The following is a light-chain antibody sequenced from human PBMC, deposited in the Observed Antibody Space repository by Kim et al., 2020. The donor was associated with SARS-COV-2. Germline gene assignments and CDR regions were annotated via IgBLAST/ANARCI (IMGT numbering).Light chain of an antibody. J-gene: IGKJ1*01. CDR2: AAS. Sequence: ASVVDRVTITCRASQAISNSLAWYQQKPGKVPKVLIFAASTLLSGVPSRFSGSGSGTDFTLTISSPQPEDVATYYCQKYDAAPWTFGQGTKVEIK. CDR1: QAISNS. CDR3: QKYDAAPWT. V-gene: IGKV1-27*01.